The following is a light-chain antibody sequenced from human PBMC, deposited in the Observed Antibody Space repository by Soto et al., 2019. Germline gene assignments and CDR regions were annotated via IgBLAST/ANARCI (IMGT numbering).Light chain of an antibody. V-gene: IGKV3-15*01. J-gene: IGKJ1*01. CDR3: QQYNNWPWT. CDR2: GAS. Sequence: EIVLTQSPATLSLSPGERATLSCRASQSVSSYLAWYQQKPGQAPRLLIYGASARATGIPAGFSGSGSGTEFTLTISSLQSEDFAVYYCQQYNNWPWTFGQGTKVDIK. CDR1: QSVSSY.